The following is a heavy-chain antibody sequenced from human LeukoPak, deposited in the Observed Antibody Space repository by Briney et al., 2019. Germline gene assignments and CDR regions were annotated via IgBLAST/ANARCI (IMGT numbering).Heavy chain of an antibody. D-gene: IGHD4-23*01. CDR2: ISAYNGNT. J-gene: IGHJ4*02. Sequence: ASVKVSCKASGYTFSSYGISWVRQAPGQGPGGMGWISAYNGNTNYAQKLQVRVTMTTDTSTSTAYMELRSLRSDDTAVYYCARSWGHVYGGNLDYWGQGTLVTVSS. CDR3: ARSWGHVYGGNLDY. V-gene: IGHV1-18*01. CDR1: GYTFSSYG.